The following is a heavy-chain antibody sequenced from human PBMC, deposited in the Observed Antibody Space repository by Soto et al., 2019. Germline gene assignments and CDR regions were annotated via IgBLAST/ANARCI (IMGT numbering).Heavy chain of an antibody. CDR2: TLYSGSP. D-gene: IGHD3-9*01. J-gene: IGHJ3*02. CDR3: ARHDYYHRTFDI. V-gene: IGHV4-61*08. CDR1: GGSVCTGAYY. Sequence: LSLTCRVSGGSVCTGAYYWSWIRQPPGKGLEWIGYTLYSGSPNYNPSLQSLQSRVTISVDTSRNQFSLRLTSVTAADTALYYCARHDYYHRTFDIWGQGTLVTVSS.